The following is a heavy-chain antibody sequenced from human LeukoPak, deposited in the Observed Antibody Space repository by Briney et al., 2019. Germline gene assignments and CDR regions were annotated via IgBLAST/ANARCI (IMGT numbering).Heavy chain of an antibody. D-gene: IGHD3-3*01. J-gene: IGHJ4*02. CDR3: ARDSGSHYDFWSGPSDY. Sequence: GGSLRLSCAASGFTFSDHYIDWVRQAPGKGLEWVGRNRNKANNYTPEYAASVKGRFTISRDDSKNSLYLQMNSLRAEDTAVYYCARDSGSHYDFWSGPSDYWGQGTLVTVSS. CDR1: GFTFSDHY. V-gene: IGHV3-72*01. CDR2: NRNKANNYTP.